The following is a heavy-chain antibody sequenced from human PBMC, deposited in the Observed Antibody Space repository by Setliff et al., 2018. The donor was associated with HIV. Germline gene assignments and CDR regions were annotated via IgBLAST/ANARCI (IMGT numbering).Heavy chain of an antibody. Sequence: HPGGSLRLSCAASGFTFSSYSMTWVRQAPGKGLEWVSSIRTDGDATYYADSVKGRFTISRDNSKNTLYLQMNSLRAEDTAVYYCARSFWGFVRNAASDIWGQGTMVTVSS. D-gene: IGHD3-16*01. J-gene: IGHJ3*02. CDR3: ARSFWGFVRNAASDI. CDR1: GFTFSSYS. CDR2: IRTDGDAT. V-gene: IGHV3-23*01.